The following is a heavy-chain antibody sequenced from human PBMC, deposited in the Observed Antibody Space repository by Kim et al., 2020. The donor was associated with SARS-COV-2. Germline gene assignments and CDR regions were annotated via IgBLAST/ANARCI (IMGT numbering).Heavy chain of an antibody. J-gene: IGHJ4*02. CDR1: GGSISSSSYY. D-gene: IGHD3-10*01. Sequence: SETLSLTCTVSGGSISSSSYYWGWIRQPPGKGLEWIGSIYYSGSTYYNPSLKSRVTISVDTSKNQFSLKLSSVTAADTAVYYCATLRELLWFGEWGSHFDYWGQGTLVTVSS. V-gene: IGHV4-39*07. CDR3: ATLRELLWFGEWGSHFDY. CDR2: IYYSGST.